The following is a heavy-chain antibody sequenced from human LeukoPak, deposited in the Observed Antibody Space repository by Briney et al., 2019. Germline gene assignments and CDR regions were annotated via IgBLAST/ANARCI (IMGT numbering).Heavy chain of an antibody. CDR2: INYSGNT. CDR1: GGSISSSRYY. Sequence: SETLSLTRSVSGGSISSSRYYWGWIRQPPGKGLEWIGSINYSGNTYYNASLKSRVTISVDTSKNQFSLKLSSVTAADTAVYYCASPSSSSSTYDYWGQGTLVTVSS. V-gene: IGHV4-39*01. J-gene: IGHJ4*02. CDR3: ASPSSSSSTYDY. D-gene: IGHD6-6*01.